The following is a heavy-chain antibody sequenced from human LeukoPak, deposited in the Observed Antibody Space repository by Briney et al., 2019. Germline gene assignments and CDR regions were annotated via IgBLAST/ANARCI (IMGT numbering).Heavy chain of an antibody. Sequence: PSETLSLTCAVYGGSFSGYYWSWIRQPPGKGREWIGEINHSGSTNYNPSLKSRVTIAVETSKNQFSLKLSSVTAADTAVYYCARDSAAYDFWSGYWNYYYGMDVWGQGTTVTVSS. V-gene: IGHV4-34*01. J-gene: IGHJ6*02. CDR1: GGSFSGYY. CDR3: ARDSAAYDFWSGYWNYYYGMDV. D-gene: IGHD3-3*01. CDR2: INHSGST.